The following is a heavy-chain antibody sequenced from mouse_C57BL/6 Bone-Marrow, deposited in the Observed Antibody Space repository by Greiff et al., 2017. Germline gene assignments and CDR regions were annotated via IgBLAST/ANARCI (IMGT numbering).Heavy chain of an antibody. CDR3: ARDRPFAY. J-gene: IGHJ3*01. Sequence: QVQLQQSGAELVRPGTSVKVSCKASGYAFTNYLIEWVKQRPGQGLEWIGVINPGSGGTNYNEKFKGKATLTADKSSSTAYMQLSSLTSEDSAVYFCARDRPFAYWGQGTLVTVSA. CDR2: INPGSGGT. V-gene: IGHV1-54*01. CDR1: GYAFTNYL.